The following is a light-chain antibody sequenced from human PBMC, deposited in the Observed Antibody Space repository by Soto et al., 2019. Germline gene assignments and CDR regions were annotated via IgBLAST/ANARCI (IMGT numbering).Light chain of an antibody. CDR1: SSDVGGYNY. V-gene: IGLV2-8*01. Sequence: QSALTQPPSASGSPGQSVTISCTGTSSDVGGYNYVSWYQHHPDKAPKLIIYEVYKRPSGVPDRFSGSKSGNTASLTVSGLQAEDEAEYYCSSYADSDSFVVFGGGTKVTVL. CDR2: EVY. CDR3: SSYADSDSFVV. J-gene: IGLJ2*01.